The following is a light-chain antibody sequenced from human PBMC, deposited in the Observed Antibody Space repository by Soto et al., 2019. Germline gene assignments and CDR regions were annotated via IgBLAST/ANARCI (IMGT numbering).Light chain of an antibody. V-gene: IGKV1-5*01. J-gene: IGKJ1*01. CDR3: QQYDVDSGT. CDR1: QTISSW. CDR2: DAS. Sequence: DIQMTQSPSTLSGSVGDRVTITCRASQTISSWLAWYQQKPGKAPKLLIYDASNLQTGVPSRFSGSGSGTEFTLTISSLQPDDFATYYCQQYDVDSGTFGQGTKVDI.